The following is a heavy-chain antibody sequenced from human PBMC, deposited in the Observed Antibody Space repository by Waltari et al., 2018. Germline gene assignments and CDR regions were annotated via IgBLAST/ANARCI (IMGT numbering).Heavy chain of an antibody. CDR1: GGTFSSDT. Sequence: QVQLVQSGAEVKKPGSSVKVSCKASGGTFSSDTITWVRQAPGQGLEWMGWINPNSGGTNYAQKFQGRVTMTRDTSISTAYMELSRLRSDDTAVYYCARSSSSWSKSLGYWGQGTLVTVSS. J-gene: IGHJ4*02. V-gene: IGHV1-2*02. CDR2: INPNSGGT. D-gene: IGHD6-13*01. CDR3: ARSSSSWSKSLGY.